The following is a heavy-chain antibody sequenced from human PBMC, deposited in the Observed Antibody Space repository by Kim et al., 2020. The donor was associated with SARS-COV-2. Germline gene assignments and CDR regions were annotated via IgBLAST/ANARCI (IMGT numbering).Heavy chain of an antibody. Sequence: GGSLRLFCAASGFTFSSYWMHWVRQAPGKGLVWVSRINSDGSSTSYADSVKGRFTISRDNAKNTLYLQMNSLRAEDTAVYYCASATMVRGVIITYYYYYYGMDVWGQGTTVTVSS. D-gene: IGHD3-10*01. CDR2: INSDGSST. J-gene: IGHJ6*02. CDR1: GFTFSSYW. CDR3: ASATMVRGVIITYYYYYYGMDV. V-gene: IGHV3-74*01.